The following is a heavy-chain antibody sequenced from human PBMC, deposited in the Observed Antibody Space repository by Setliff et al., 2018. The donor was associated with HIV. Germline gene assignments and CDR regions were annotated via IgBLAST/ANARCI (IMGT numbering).Heavy chain of an antibody. CDR3: AKEHWGSNWSGLGV. Sequence: PGGSLRLSCEASGFTFSSYAMSWVRQAPGKGLEWISTVRGPGSDTGTYYADSVRGRFTISRDNSKNTLYLQMNSLSTEDTALYYCAKEHWGSNWSGLGVWGQGTTVTVSS. V-gene: IGHV3-23*01. CDR1: GFTFSSYA. J-gene: IGHJ6*02. CDR2: VRGPGSDTGT. D-gene: IGHD6-13*01.